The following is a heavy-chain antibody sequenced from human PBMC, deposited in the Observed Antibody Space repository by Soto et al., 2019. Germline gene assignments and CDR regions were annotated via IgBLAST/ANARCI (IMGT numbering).Heavy chain of an antibody. CDR2: IYYSGST. CDR3: ARSDRRLPYCSGGNCHFDY. J-gene: IGHJ4*02. CDR1: GGSISSYY. V-gene: IGHV4-59*01. Sequence: PETLSLTCTVSGGSISSYYWSWIRQPPGKGLEWIGYIYYSGSTNYNPSLKSRVTISVDTSKNQFSLKLSSVTAADTAVYYCARSDRRLPYCSGGNCHFDYWGQGTLVTVSX. D-gene: IGHD2-15*01.